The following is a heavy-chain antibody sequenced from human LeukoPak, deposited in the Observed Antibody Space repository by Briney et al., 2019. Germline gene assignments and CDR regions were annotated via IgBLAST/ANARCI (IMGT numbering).Heavy chain of an antibody. Sequence: GASVKVSCKASGGTFSSYAISWVRQASGQGLEWRGGIIPIFGTANYAQKFQGRVTITTDESTSTAYMELSSLRSEDTAVYYCARLGYCSSASCVIIDYWGQGTLVTVSS. D-gene: IGHD2-2*01. V-gene: IGHV1-69*05. CDR3: ARLGYCSSASCVIIDY. CDR1: GGTFSSYA. CDR2: IIPIFGTA. J-gene: IGHJ4*02.